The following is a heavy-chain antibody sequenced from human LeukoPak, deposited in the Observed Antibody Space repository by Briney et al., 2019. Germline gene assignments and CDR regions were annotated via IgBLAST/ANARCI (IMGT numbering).Heavy chain of an antibody. Sequence: SEGLSVTCTVSLGSISSYYWSWMRPPPGKGLEWMGYIYYSGSTNYNPSLKSRVTISVDTSNNQFSLMPISVTDAETAAYFCARLVKDGDYVWGSYRYYYSSGMDFWGQGTTVTVSS. V-gene: IGHV4-59*08. CDR1: LGSISSYY. J-gene: IGHJ6*02. D-gene: IGHD3-16*02. CDR2: IYYSGST. CDR3: ARLVKDGDYVWGSYRYYYSSGMDF.